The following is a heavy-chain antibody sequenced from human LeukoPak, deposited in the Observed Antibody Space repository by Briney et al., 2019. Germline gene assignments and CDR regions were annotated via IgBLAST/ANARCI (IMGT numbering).Heavy chain of an antibody. CDR3: TKDLMTEFSSGWYFAY. Sequence: GGSLRLSCAGSGFNFSGYGMSWVRQAPGKGLEWVAVTGGSGDNTHYADSVKGRFTISRDNSESRLFLHMNSLRADDSALYYCTKDLMTEFSSGWYFAYWGPGTLVTVSS. D-gene: IGHD6-19*01. CDR1: GFNFSGYG. J-gene: IGHJ4*02. CDR2: TGGSGDNT. V-gene: IGHV3-23*01.